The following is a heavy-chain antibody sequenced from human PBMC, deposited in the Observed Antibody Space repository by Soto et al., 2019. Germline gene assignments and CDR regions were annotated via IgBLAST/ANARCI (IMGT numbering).Heavy chain of an antibody. D-gene: IGHD3-16*01. CDR3: ARGRFDFIWGTPAPYLDY. V-gene: IGHV4-59*01. CDR1: GDSISTYY. CDR2: IYNSATT. J-gene: IGHJ4*02. Sequence: QVQLQESGPGLVKPSETLSITCTVSGDSISTYYWTWIRQPPGKGLGWIGYIYNSATTKYNPSLKSRVTISVDTSKNQFSLKLSSVTTADTALYYCARGRFDFIWGTPAPYLDYWGQGALVTVSS.